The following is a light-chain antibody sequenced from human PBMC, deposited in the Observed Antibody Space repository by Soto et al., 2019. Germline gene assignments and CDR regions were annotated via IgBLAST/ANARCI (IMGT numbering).Light chain of an antibody. Sequence: IQLTQSPSSLSASVGDRVTIRCRASQGISSYLAWYQQKPGKAPKLLIYAASTLQSGVPSRFSGSGSGTDFTLTISSLQPEDFATYYCQQLNSYPWTFGQGTKVDIK. CDR2: AAS. CDR3: QQLNSYPWT. J-gene: IGKJ1*01. CDR1: QGISSY. V-gene: IGKV1-9*01.